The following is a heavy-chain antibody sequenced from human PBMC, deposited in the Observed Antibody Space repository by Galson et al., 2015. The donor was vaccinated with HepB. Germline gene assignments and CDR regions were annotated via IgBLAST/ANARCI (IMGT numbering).Heavy chain of an antibody. D-gene: IGHD3-22*01. V-gene: IGHV3-30-3*01. CDR3: ARDRVYYDSSGYYSYYFDY. CDR1: GFTFSSYA. J-gene: IGHJ4*02. Sequence: SLRLTCAASGFTFSSYAMHWVRQAPGKGLEWVAVISYDGSNKYYADSVKGRFTISRDNSKNTLYLQMNSLRAEDTAVYYCARDRVYYDSSGYYSYYFDYWGQGTLVTVSS. CDR2: ISYDGSNK.